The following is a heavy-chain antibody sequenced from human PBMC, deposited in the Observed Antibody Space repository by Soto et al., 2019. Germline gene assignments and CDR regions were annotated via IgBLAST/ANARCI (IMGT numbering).Heavy chain of an antibody. J-gene: IGHJ6*02. CDR1: GFTFSSYS. CDR2: ISSSSSYI. CDR3: ARVLPGIAGNAKGWPYYYYYGMDV. Sequence: GGSLRLSCAASGFTFSSYSMNWVRQAPGKGLEWVSSISSSSSYIYYADSVKGRFTISRDNDKNSLYWQMNSLRAEDTAVYYCARVLPGIAGNAKGWPYYYYYGMDVWGQGTTVTVSS. V-gene: IGHV3-21*01. D-gene: IGHD6-13*01.